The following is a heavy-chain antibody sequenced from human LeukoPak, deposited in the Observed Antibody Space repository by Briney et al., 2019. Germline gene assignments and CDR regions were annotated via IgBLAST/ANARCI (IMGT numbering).Heavy chain of an antibody. J-gene: IGHJ6*02. V-gene: IGHV3-30*18. CDR3: AKAVVPAAKHYYYGMDV. CDR1: GFTFSSYG. Sequence: PGRSLRLSCAASGFTFSSYGMHWVRQAPGKGLEWVAVISYDGSNKYYADSVKGRFTISRDNSKNTLYLQKNSLRAEDTAVYYCAKAVVPAAKHYYYGMDVWGQGTTVTVSS. D-gene: IGHD2-2*01. CDR2: ISYDGSNK.